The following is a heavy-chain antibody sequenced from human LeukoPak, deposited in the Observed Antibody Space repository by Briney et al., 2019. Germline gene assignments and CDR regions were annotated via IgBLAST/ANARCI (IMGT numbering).Heavy chain of an antibody. V-gene: IGHV4-59*08. Sequence: SEALSLTCTVSGGSISGYYWSWIRQPPGKRLEWIGYIYDTGATNYYPSLKSRFTISIDTSKNQFSLNLSSVTAADTAVYYCARLPLIATTRGGFDPWGQGTLVTVSS. CDR3: ARLPLIATTRGGFDP. CDR1: GGSISGYY. J-gene: IGHJ5*02. CDR2: IYDTGAT. D-gene: IGHD1/OR15-1a*01.